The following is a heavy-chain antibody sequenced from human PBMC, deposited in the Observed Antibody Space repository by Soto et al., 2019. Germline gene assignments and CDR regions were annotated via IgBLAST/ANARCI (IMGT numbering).Heavy chain of an antibody. Sequence: SVKVSCKASGGTFSSYAISWVRQAPGQGLEWMGGIIPIFGTANYAQKFQGRVTITADESTSTAYMELSSLRSEDTAVYYFARGYCTNGVCYRAYYYYMDVWGKGTTVTVSS. V-gene: IGHV1-69*13. D-gene: IGHD2-8*01. CDR2: IIPIFGTA. CDR3: ARGYCTNGVCYRAYYYYMDV. J-gene: IGHJ6*03. CDR1: GGTFSSYA.